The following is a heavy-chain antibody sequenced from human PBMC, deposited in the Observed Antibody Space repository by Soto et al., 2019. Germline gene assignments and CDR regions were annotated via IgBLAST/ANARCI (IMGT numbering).Heavy chain of an antibody. CDR1: GGSISSSSYY. CDR2: IYYSGST. D-gene: IGHD3-22*01. V-gene: IGHV4-39*01. CDR3: ARPMIGGPYYYYGMDV. Sequence: QLQLQESGPGLVKPSETLSLTCTVSGGSISSSSYYWGWIRQPPGKGLEWIGSIYYSGSTYYNPSLKSRVTISVDTSKNQFSLKLSSVTAADTAVYYCARPMIGGPYYYYGMDVWGQGTTVTVSS. J-gene: IGHJ6*02.